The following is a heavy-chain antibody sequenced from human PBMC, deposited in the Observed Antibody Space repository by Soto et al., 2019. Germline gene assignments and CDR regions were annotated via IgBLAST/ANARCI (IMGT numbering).Heavy chain of an antibody. CDR2: ISGSGGSI. Sequence: PGGSLRLSCAASGLTFRSYWMHWVRQAPGKGLEWVSAISGSGGSIYYADSVKGRFTISRDNSKTTLYLQMDSLRAEDTAVYYCAKGGGDSLRYGMDGWGQGTTVTVAS. D-gene: IGHD2-21*02. CDR1: GLTFRSYW. CDR3: AKGGGDSLRYGMDG. J-gene: IGHJ6*02. V-gene: IGHV3-23*01.